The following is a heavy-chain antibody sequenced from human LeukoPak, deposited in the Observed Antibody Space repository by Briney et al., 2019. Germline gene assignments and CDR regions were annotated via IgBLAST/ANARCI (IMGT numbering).Heavy chain of an antibody. V-gene: IGHV4-59*01. J-gene: IGHJ4*02. CDR2: IYYSGST. Sequence: SETLSLTCTVSGSSISSYYWSWIRQPPGKGLECIGYIYYSGSTNYYPSLKSRVTISVDTSKNQFSLKLSSVTAADTAVYYCAGGRRFHYYGSGSYFFDYWGQGTLVTVSS. CDR3: AGGRRFHYYGSGSYFFDY. CDR1: GSSISSYY. D-gene: IGHD3-10*01.